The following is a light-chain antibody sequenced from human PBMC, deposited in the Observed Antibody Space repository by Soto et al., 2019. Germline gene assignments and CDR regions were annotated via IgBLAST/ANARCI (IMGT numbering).Light chain of an antibody. J-gene: IGKJ2*01. CDR1: QSVDSNY. CDR2: GAS. CDR3: QHYSFSSYT. V-gene: IGKV3-20*01. Sequence: EIVLTQSPGTLSLSPGERATLSCRASQSVDSNYLAWYQQRTGQAPRLLTHGASSRATGIPDRFSGSGSGTDFSLTISRLEPEDFAVYYCQHYSFSSYTFGQGTKLEIK.